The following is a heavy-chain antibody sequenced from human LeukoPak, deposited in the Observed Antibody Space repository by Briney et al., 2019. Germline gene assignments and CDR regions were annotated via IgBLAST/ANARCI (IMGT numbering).Heavy chain of an antibody. D-gene: IGHD3-9*01. CDR2: IYTSGST. J-gene: IGHJ4*02. CDR3: AGPYDILTGYSY. CDR1: GGSISSGSYY. Sequence: SETLSLTCTVSGGSISSGSYYWSWIRQPAGKGLEWIGRIYTSGSTNYNPSLKSRVTISVDTSKNQFSLKLSSVTAADTAVYYCAGPYDILTGYSYWGQGTLVTVSS. V-gene: IGHV4-61*02.